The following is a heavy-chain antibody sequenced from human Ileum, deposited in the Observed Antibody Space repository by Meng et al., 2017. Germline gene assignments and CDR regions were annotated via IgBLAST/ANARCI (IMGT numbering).Heavy chain of an antibody. V-gene: IGHV4-4*03. CDR1: RTDASANSY. CDR2: IDQSGDS. D-gene: IGHD4-23*01. J-gene: IGHJ4*02. CDR3: ARQGGYSQDF. Sequence: GPGVAKPLEGLSPSAGDPRTDASANSYLSRVRHPPGKGLAWIGQIDQSGDSSYSTSLKRRVTMSRDKSRNQFSLRLTSVTAAKTVIYYWARQGGYSQDFWGQGTLVTVSS.